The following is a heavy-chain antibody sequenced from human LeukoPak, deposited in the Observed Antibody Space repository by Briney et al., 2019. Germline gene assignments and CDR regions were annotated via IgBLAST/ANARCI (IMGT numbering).Heavy chain of an antibody. CDR2: ISYSGSA. CDR3: ARYSGGSCYVDY. Sequence: SETLSLTCTVSGGSISSGDYYWSWTRQHPGEGLEWIGYISYSGSAYYNPSLKSRLTISVDTSKNQFSLQLSSVTAADTAVYYCARYSGGSCYVDYWGQGTLVTVSS. V-gene: IGHV4-31*03. J-gene: IGHJ4*02. D-gene: IGHD2-15*01. CDR1: GGSISSGDYY.